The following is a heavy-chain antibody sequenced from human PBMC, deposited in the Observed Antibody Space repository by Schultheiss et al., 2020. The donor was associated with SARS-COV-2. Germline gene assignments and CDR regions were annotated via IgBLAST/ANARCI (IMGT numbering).Heavy chain of an antibody. CDR3: TRDRCSSTSCPTEYFQH. J-gene: IGHJ1*01. D-gene: IGHD2-2*01. CDR1: GFTFSGSA. V-gene: IGHV3-73*01. Sequence: GGSLRLSCAASGFTFSGSAMHWVRQASGKGLEWVGRIRSKANSYATAYAASVKGRFTISRDDSKNTAYLQMNSLKTEDTAVYYCTRDRCSSTSCPTEYFQHWGQGTLVTVSS. CDR2: IRSKANSYAT.